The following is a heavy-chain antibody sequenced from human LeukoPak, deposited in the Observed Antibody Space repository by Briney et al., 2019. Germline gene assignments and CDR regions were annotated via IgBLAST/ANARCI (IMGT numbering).Heavy chain of an antibody. CDR2: IIPIFGTA. CDR3: ARDRDFWGPTDY. D-gene: IGHD3-3*01. J-gene: IGHJ4*02. CDR1: GYTFTGYY. Sequence: SVKVSCKASGYTFTGYYMHWVRQAPGQGLEWMGGIIPIFGTANYAQKFQGRVTITADESTSTAYMELSSLRSEDTAVYYCARDRDFWGPTDYWAREPWSPSPQ. V-gene: IGHV1-69*13.